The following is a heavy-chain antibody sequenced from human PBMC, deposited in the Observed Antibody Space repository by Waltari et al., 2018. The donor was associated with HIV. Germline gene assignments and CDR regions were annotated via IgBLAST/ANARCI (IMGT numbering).Heavy chain of an antibody. CDR1: GESFSDYHREPYQYFSNYC. CDR2: VSRGGST. CDR3: ARGVGPDHIWANYPDF. Sequence: QVELQQWGTGLLKPSENLSLTCAVYGESFSDYHREPYQYFSNYCWTWFRQPPGKGLEWIGEVSRGGSTNYNPSLKRPISLSIDTSKKQFSLKLPSVTAADTAVYYCARGVGPDHIWANYPDFWGQGSLVVVSP. D-gene: IGHD3-16*01. J-gene: IGHJ4*02. V-gene: IGHV4-34*02.